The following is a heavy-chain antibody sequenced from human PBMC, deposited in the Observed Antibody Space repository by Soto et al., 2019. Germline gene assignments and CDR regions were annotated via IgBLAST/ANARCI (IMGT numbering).Heavy chain of an antibody. J-gene: IGHJ5*02. D-gene: IGHD6-13*01. CDR2: ISSNSAYI. CDR3: TRDASRDSSARGWFDP. Sequence: GGSLRLSCAASGFTFRSFTMNWVRQAPGKGLEWVSTISSNSAYIYYTDALRGRFTISRDNAKNSLHLQMNSLRAEDTAVYYCTRDASRDSSARGWFDPWGPGTRVPVSS. V-gene: IGHV3-21*01. CDR1: GFTFRSFT.